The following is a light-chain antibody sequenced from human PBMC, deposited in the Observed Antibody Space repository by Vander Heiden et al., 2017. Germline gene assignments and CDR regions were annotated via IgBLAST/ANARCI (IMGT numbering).Light chain of an antibody. J-gene: IGKJ2*01. CDR1: QRLLYSPNNKNY. Sequence: DIVVTQSPDSLAGSLGERGTNNCKSSQRLLYSPNNKNYLAWYQQKPGQPPKLLIYWASTREYGVPDRFSGSGSGTDFTLTISSLQAEDVAVYYCQQYHSTPYTFGQGTKLEIK. CDR3: QQYHSTPYT. V-gene: IGKV4-1*01. CDR2: WAS.